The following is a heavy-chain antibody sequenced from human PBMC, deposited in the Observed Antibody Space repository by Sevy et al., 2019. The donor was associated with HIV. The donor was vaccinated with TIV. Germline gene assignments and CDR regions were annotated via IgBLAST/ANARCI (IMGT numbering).Heavy chain of an antibody. CDR1: GFTFSSFA. CDR2: INGRVGSA. V-gene: IGHV3-23*01. Sequence: GGSLRLSCAASGFTFSSFAMSWVRHIPGKGLEWVSTINGRVGSAYYADSVNGRFTLSRDNSNNTVFLQMNRLRDEDTAVYYCARPTPRIAPSSAAFFDYWGQGTLVTVSS. J-gene: IGHJ4*02. D-gene: IGHD1-26*01. CDR3: ARPTPRIAPSSAAFFDY.